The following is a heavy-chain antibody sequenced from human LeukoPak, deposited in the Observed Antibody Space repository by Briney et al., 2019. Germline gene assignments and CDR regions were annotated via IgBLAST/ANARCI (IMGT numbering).Heavy chain of an antibody. CDR2: MWYDGSNK. CDR1: GFTFSSYG. Sequence: GRSLRLSCAASGFTFSSYGMHWVRQAPGKGLEWVAVMWYDGSNKYYADSVKGRFTISRDNSKNTLYLQMNSLRAEDTAVYYCARASKQQLVRGAFDIWGKGTMVTVSS. D-gene: IGHD6-13*01. J-gene: IGHJ3*02. V-gene: IGHV3-33*01. CDR3: ARASKQQLVRGAFDI.